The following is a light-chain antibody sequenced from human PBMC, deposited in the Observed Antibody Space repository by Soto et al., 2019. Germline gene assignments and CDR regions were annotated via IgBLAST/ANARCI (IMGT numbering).Light chain of an antibody. CDR3: QQRSSWPWT. V-gene: IGKV3-11*01. J-gene: IGKJ1*01. Sequence: EILLTHSPATLSLSPGERATLSCRASQSVRSSLAWYQQKPGQAPRLLIYDASNRATGIPGRFSGSGSGTDFTLTISNLEPEDFAVYYCQQRSSWPWTFGQGAKVEIK. CDR2: DAS. CDR1: QSVRSS.